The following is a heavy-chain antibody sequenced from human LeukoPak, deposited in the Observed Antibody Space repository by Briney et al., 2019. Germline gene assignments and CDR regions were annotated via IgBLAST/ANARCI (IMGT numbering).Heavy chain of an antibody. CDR2: ISSGGSTI. J-gene: IGHJ4*02. D-gene: IGHD6-13*01. CDR1: GFTFSDYY. CDR3: ARRATAGSCFDY. Sequence: GGSLRLSCAVSGFTFSDYYMSWIRQAPGKGLEWVSFISSGGSTISHADSVKGRFTISRDDAENSLYLQMNSLRAEDTAVYCCARRATAGSCFDYWGQGTLVTVSS. V-gene: IGHV3-11*01.